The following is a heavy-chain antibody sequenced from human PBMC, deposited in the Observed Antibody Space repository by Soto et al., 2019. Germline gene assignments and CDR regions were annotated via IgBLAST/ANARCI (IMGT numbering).Heavy chain of an antibody. CDR1: GFTFSSYA. CDR2: ISYDGSNK. J-gene: IGHJ4*02. Sequence: QVQLVESGGGVVQPGRSLRLSCAASGFTFSSYAMHWVRQASGKGLEWVAVISYDGSNKYYADSVKGRFTISRDNSKNTLYLQMNSLRAEDTAVYYCARRGVAGYYFDYWGQGTLVTVSS. V-gene: IGHV3-30-3*01. D-gene: IGHD6-19*01. CDR3: ARRGVAGYYFDY.